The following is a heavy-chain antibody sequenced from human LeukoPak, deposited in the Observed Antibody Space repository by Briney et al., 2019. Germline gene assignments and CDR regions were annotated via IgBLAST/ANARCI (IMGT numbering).Heavy chain of an antibody. V-gene: IGHV3-48*01. CDR3: ARDAYCGGDCYSFQH. CDR2: ISTSSTTI. J-gene: IGHJ1*01. CDR1: GFSFSNYA. D-gene: IGHD2-21*02. Sequence: GGSLRLSCTASGFSFSNYAMNWVRQAPGKGLEWLSYISTSSTTIHYADSVKGRFTSSREDARNSLYLQMNSLRAEDTAVYYCARDAYCGGDCYSFQHWGQGTLVTVSS.